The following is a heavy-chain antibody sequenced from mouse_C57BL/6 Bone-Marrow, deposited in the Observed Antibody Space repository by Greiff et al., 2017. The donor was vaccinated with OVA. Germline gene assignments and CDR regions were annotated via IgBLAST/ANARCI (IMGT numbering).Heavy chain of an antibody. CDR1: GYSITSDY. CDR2: ISYSGST. CDR3: ARIGNDGYYEGYYFDY. J-gene: IGHJ2*01. D-gene: IGHD2-3*01. Sequence: EVQRVESGPGLAKPSQTLSLTCSVTGYSITSDYWNWIRKFPGNKLEYMGYISYSGSTYYNPSLKSRISITRDTSKNQYYLQLNSVTTEDTATYYCARIGNDGYYEGYYFDYWGQGTTLTVSS. V-gene: IGHV3-8*01.